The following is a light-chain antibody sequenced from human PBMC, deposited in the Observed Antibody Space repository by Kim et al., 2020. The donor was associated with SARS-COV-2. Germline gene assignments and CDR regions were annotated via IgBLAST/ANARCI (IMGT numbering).Light chain of an antibody. V-gene: IGLV2-8*01. CDR3: SSYAGSDNFV. CDR1: SSDVGRYNY. Sequence: QSALTQPPSASGSPGQSVAISCTGTSSDVGRYNYVSWYQQHPGKAPKLMMYEVTKRPSGVPDRFSGSKSGNTASLTVSGLQAEDEADYYCSSYAGSDNFVFGTGTKVTVL. J-gene: IGLJ1*01. CDR2: EVT.